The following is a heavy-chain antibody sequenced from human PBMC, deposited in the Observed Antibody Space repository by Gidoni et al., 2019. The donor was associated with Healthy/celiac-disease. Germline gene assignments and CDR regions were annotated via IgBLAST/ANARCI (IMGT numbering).Heavy chain of an antibody. CDR3: AIKGHCSGGSCYSGDY. CDR1: GWSFSGYY. Sequence: QVQLQQWGAGLLKPSETLSLTCAVYGWSFSGYYWSWIRQPPGKGLEWIGEINHSGSTNYNPSLKSRVTISVDTSKNQFSLKLSSVTAADTAVYYCAIKGHCSGGSCYSGDYWGQGTLVTVSS. CDR2: INHSGST. D-gene: IGHD2-15*01. V-gene: IGHV4-34*01. J-gene: IGHJ4*02.